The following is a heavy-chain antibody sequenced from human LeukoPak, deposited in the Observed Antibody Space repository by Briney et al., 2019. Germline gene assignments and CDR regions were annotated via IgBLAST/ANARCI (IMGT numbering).Heavy chain of an antibody. D-gene: IGHD1-14*01. V-gene: IGHV4-38-2*01. CDR1: GYSISSGYY. J-gene: IGHJ3*02. CDR2: IYHSGST. Sequence: PSETLSLTCAVSGYSISSGYYWGWIRQPPGKGLEWIGSIYHSGSTYYNPSLKSRVTISVDTSKNQFSLKLSSVTAADTAVYYCARRRKRKPMSKDAFDIWGQGTMVAVSS. CDR3: ARRRKRKPMSKDAFDI.